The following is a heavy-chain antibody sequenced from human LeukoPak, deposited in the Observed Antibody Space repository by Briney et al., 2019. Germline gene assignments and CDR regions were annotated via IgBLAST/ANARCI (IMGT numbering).Heavy chain of an antibody. J-gene: IGHJ5*02. Sequence: SETLTLTCAASGFSISSGSYWGWIRAPPGKGLEWTGSIYHSGSTYYDPSLKSRVTISVDTSKNQFSLKLSSVTAADTAVYYCARYVKQRSSCALGFDPCGQGTLVTVSS. CDR3: ARYVKQRSSCALGFDP. D-gene: IGHD6-13*01. V-gene: IGHV4-38-2*01. CDR2: IYHSGST. CDR1: GFSISSGSY.